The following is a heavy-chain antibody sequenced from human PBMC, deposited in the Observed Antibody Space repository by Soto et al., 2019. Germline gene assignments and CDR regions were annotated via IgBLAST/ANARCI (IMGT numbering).Heavy chain of an antibody. Sequence: QITLKESGPTLVKPTQTLTLTCTFSGFSLSTSGVGVGWIRQPPGKALEWLALIYWDDDKRYSPSLKSRLTSTKXTSKNQVVLTMTNMDPVDTATYYCAHRVVGATFDYWGQGTLVTVSS. D-gene: IGHD1-26*01. CDR2: IYWDDDK. CDR3: AHRVVGATFDY. V-gene: IGHV2-5*02. J-gene: IGHJ4*02. CDR1: GFSLSTSGVG.